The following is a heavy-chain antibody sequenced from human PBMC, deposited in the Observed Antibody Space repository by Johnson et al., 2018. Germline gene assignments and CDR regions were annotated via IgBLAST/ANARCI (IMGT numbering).Heavy chain of an antibody. Sequence: QVQLVQSGGGVVQPGRSLRLSCGASGSIFSGSVMHWVRQAPGKGLEWVALMSYDGFSKQYGDSVKDRFTISRDNSKNTLNLQMNSLRTEDTAIYYCAKILEYDYGSGSSLDDFNCWGQGTLVTVSS. J-gene: IGHJ4*02. V-gene: IGHV3-30-3*01. CDR2: MSYDGFSK. D-gene: IGHD3-10*01. CDR3: AKILEYDYGSGSSLDDFNC. CDR1: GSIFSGSV.